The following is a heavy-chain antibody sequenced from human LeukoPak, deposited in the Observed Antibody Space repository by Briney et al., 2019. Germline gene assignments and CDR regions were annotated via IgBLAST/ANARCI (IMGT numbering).Heavy chain of an antibody. Sequence: GGSLRLSCAASGFTFSGYWMYWVRHAPGKGLVWVSLINSDGGSTNYADSVKGRFTISRDNAKNTLYLQVNSLRADDTAVYYCARHLGTYSDHWGQGTLVTVSS. CDR3: ARHLGTYSDH. D-gene: IGHD7-27*01. CDR2: INSDGGST. J-gene: IGHJ4*02. V-gene: IGHV3-74*01. CDR1: GFTFSGYW.